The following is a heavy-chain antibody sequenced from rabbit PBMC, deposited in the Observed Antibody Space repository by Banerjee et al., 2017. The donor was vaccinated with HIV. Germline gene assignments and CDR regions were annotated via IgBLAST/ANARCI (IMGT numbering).Heavy chain of an antibody. CDR2: IYAGSSGNT. D-gene: IGHD4-1*01. CDR3: ARDLAGVIGWNFNL. V-gene: IGHV1S45*01. J-gene: IGHJ4*01. Sequence: EESGGDLVKPEGSLTLTCTASGFSFSSSYWICWVRQAPGKGLEWIACIYAGSSGNTVYATWAKGRFTISRTSSTTVSLQMASLTAADTATYFCARDLAGVIGWNFNLWGQGTLVTVS. CDR1: GFSFSSSYW.